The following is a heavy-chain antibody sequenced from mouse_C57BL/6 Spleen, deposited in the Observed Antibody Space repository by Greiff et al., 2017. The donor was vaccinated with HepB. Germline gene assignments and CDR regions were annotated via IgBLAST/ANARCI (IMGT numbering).Heavy chain of an antibody. V-gene: IGHV14-2*01. CDR2: IDPEDGDT. CDR3: ARSLLGAWFAY. D-gene: IGHD6-1*01. Sequence: EVQVVESGAELVKPGASVKLSCTASGFNIKDYYMHWVKQGTEQGLEWIGRIDPEDGDTKYAPKVQGKVTITADTSSNTAYLQLSSLTSEDTAFYYWARSLLGAWFAYWGQGTLVTVSA. J-gene: IGHJ3*01. CDR1: GFNIKDYY.